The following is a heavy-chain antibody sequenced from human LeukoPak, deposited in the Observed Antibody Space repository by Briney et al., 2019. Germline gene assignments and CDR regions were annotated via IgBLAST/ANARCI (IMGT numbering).Heavy chain of an antibody. V-gene: IGHV3-23*01. CDR3: AKGDSGGSCYSPCYY. CDR2: ISGSGGST. CDR1: GFTFSSYA. D-gene: IGHD2-15*01. J-gene: IGHJ4*02. Sequence: PGGSLRLSCAASGFTFSSYAMSWVRQAPGRGLEWVSAISGSGGSTHYADSVKGRFTISRDNSKNTLYLQMNSLRAEDTAVYYCAKGDSGGSCYSPCYYWGQGTLVTVSS.